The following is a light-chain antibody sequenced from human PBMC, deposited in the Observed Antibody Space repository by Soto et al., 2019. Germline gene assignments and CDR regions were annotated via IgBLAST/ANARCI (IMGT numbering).Light chain of an antibody. CDR1: QDISNF. CDR3: QKCKIAPFT. CDR2: AAS. J-gene: IGKJ4*01. Sequence: DIQMTQSRSSLSAFVGDPVTITCRASQDISNFLAWYQQKPGKVPKLLIYAASTLQSGVPSRFSGSGSGTDFTLTISRLQPEDVATYYCQKCKIAPFTFGGGTKVDI. V-gene: IGKV1-27*01.